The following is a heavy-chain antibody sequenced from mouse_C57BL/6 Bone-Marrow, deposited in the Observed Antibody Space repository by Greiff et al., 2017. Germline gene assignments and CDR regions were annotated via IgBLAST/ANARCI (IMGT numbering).Heavy chain of an antibody. D-gene: IGHD1-1*01. V-gene: IGHV1-82*01. CDR3: ARYDGSSYAWFAY. Sequence: VQLQQSGPELVKPGASVKISCKASGYAFSSSWMNWVKQRPGKGLEWIGRIYPGDGDTNYTGKFKGKATLTADKSSSTAYMQLSSLTSEDSAVYFCARYDGSSYAWFAYWGQGTLVTVSA. CDR1: GYAFSSSW. CDR2: IYPGDGDT. J-gene: IGHJ3*01.